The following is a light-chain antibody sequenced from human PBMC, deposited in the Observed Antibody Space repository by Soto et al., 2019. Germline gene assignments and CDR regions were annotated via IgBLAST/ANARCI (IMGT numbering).Light chain of an antibody. CDR2: GAS. J-gene: IGKJ4*01. V-gene: IGKV3D-20*02. CDR3: QHRINWPLT. CDR1: QSVSGSY. Sequence: EIVLTQSPGTLSLSPGERATLSCRASQSVSGSYLAWYQQKPGQAPRLLIYGASSRATGIPDRFSGSGSGTDFTLTISYLEPEDFAVYYCQHRINWPLTFGGGTKVDIK.